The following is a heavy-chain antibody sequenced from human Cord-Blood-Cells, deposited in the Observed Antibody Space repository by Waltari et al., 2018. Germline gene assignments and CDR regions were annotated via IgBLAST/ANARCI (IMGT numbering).Heavy chain of an antibody. CDR3: ARDLGRHQQLVDS. J-gene: IGHJ4*02. Sequence: QVQLVQSGAEVKKPGASVKVSCKASGYTFTCYDINWGRQAPGQGLEWMGWMNHNSGNTGYDQTFQGRVTITRNTSISTAYMELSSLRSEDTAVYYCARDLGRHQQLVDSWGQVTLVTVSS. CDR2: MNHNSGNT. D-gene: IGHD6-6*01. V-gene: IGHV1-8*03. CDR1: GYTFTCYD.